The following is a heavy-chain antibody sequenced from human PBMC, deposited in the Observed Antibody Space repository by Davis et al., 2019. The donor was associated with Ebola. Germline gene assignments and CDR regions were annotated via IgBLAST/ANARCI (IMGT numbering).Heavy chain of an antibody. CDR2: VSGNNGKT. Sequence: ASVKVSCKASGYSFTRYSFSWVRQAPGQGLEWMGWVSGNNGKTDYPQKFQGRVTMTTDTSTSTAYMELRSLTSDDTAVYYCAREIGVAVPGVMKDAFDIWGQGTVVTVSS. V-gene: IGHV1-18*01. CDR3: AREIGVAVPGVMKDAFDI. J-gene: IGHJ3*02. D-gene: IGHD2-2*01. CDR1: GYSFTRYS.